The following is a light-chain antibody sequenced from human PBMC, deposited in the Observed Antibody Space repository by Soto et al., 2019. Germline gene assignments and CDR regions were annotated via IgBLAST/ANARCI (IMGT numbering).Light chain of an antibody. J-gene: IGKJ4*01. V-gene: IGKV4-1*01. Sequence: IVMTQSPVFLGVSLGESATINCQSNQSVLYDFNNKNYLAWYQQKPGQPLKTIIHWGSVRYYGVSDRFSGSGSATDFTLNISSLQLEDVGVYYYHQYYTVPLSFGWGTKVAIK. CDR2: WGS. CDR3: HQYYTVPLS. CDR1: QSVLYDFNNKNY.